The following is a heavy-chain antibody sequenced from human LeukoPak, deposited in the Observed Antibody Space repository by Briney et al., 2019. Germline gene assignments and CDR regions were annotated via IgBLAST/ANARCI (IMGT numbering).Heavy chain of an antibody. CDR2: ISPGGGTT. D-gene: IGHD5-18*01. CDR3: AKVGEGLQLWLPFEY. V-gene: IGHV3-23*01. CDR1: GFAFGSEA. J-gene: IGHJ4*02. Sequence: PGGSLRLSCAVSGFAFGSEAMSWVRQSPARGLEWVASISPGGGTTYYADSVKGRFTVSRDNSKNTLYLQMNSLRAEDTAVYYCAKVGEGLQLWLPFEYWGQGTLVTVSS.